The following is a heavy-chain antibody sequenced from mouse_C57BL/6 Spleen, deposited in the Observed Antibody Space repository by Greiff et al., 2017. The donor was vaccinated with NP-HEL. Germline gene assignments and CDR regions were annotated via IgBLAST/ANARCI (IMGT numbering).Heavy chain of an antibody. CDR3: ARSRDKDY. V-gene: IGHV1-69*01. CDR2: IDPSDSYT. J-gene: IGHJ2*01. CDR1: GYTFTSYW. Sequence: VQLQQPGAELVMPGASVKLSCKASGYTFTSYWMHWVKQRPGQGLEWIGEIDPSDSYTNYNQKFKGKSTLTVDKSSSTAYMQLSSLTSEDSAVYYCARSRDKDYWGQGTTLTVSS.